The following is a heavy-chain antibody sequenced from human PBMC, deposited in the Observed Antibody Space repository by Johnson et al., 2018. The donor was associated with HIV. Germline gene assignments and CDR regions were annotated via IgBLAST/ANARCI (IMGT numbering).Heavy chain of an antibody. V-gene: IGHV3-20*04. D-gene: IGHD5-24*01. J-gene: IGHJ3*02. CDR2: INWNGGST. CDR3: ARVLNARPQWALDI. CDR1: GFTFDEYG. Sequence: VQVVESGGGVVRPGGSLRLSCEVSGFTFDEYGMSWVRQAPGKGLEWVSGINWNGGSTGHADSVKGRFTISRDNARNFLYLQMNSVRAEDTALYFCARVLNARPQWALDIWGQGTMVTVSS.